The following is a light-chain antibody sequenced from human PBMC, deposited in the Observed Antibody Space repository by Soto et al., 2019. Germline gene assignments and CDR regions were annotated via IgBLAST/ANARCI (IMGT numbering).Light chain of an antibody. CDR2: DVN. Sequence: QSALTQPASVSGSPGQSIAIACTVTSSDVGGSNYVSWYQQHPGKAPKLMIYDVNNRPSGVSNRFSGSKSGNTAFLTISGLQAEDEADYYCCTSTTSSTSVFGTGTQVTVL. CDR3: CTSTTSSTSV. CDR1: SSDVGGSNY. V-gene: IGLV2-14*03. J-gene: IGLJ1*01.